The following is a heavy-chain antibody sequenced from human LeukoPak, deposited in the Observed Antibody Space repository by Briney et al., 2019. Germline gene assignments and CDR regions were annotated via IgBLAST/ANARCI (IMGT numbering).Heavy chain of an antibody. V-gene: IGHV4-59*11. J-gene: IGHJ4*02. CDR3: ARGPGNYGLDY. Sequence: SETLSLTCTVSGASISNHYWSWIRQSPGKGLEWIGYIHSSGYTEYNPSLKGRLTISVDTSKHQFSLKLNSVTTADTAVYYCARGPGNYGLDYWGQGTLVTVSS. D-gene: IGHD1-7*01. CDR2: IHSSGYT. CDR1: GASISNHY.